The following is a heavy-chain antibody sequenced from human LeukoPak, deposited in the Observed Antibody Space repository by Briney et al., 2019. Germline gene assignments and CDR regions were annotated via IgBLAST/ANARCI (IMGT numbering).Heavy chain of an antibody. Sequence: PSKTLSLTCTVSGGSISSYYWSWIRQPPGKGLEWIGYVYYSGTTNYNPSLKSRVTISVDTSKNQFSLKLSSVTAADTAVYYCARQGYGSGYYYFDYWGQGTLVTVSS. CDR1: GGSISSYY. V-gene: IGHV4-59*01. CDR2: VYYSGTT. J-gene: IGHJ4*02. CDR3: ARQGYGSGYYYFDY. D-gene: IGHD6-19*01.